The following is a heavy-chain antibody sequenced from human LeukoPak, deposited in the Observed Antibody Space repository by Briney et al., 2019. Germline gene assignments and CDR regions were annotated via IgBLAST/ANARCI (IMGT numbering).Heavy chain of an antibody. CDR3: AKDRSIVVVPAAIDPFDP. J-gene: IGHJ5*02. D-gene: IGHD2-2*01. Sequence: QPGGSLRLSCAASGFTFSSYAMSWVRQAPGKGLEWVSAISGSGGSTYYADSVKGRFTTSRDNSKNTLYLQMNSLRAEDTAVYYCAKDRSIVVVPAAIDPFDPWGQGTLVTVSS. V-gene: IGHV3-23*01. CDR2: ISGSGGST. CDR1: GFTFSSYA.